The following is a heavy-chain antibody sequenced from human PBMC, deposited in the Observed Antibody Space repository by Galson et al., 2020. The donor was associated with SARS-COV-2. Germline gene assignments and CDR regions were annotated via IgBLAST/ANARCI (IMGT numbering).Heavy chain of an antibody. CDR2: ISSSGTNI. D-gene: IGHD2-15*01. CDR1: GFTFSSYE. J-gene: IGHJ3*02. CDR3: ASPYLAAASFFGAFDS. Sequence: GGSLRLSCAGSGFTFSSYEMNWVRQAPGKGLEWVSYISSSGTNIYYADSVKGRFTISRDNAKNSLYLQMTSLRAEDTAVYYCASPYLAAASFFGAFDSWGLGTMVPVSS. V-gene: IGHV3-48*03.